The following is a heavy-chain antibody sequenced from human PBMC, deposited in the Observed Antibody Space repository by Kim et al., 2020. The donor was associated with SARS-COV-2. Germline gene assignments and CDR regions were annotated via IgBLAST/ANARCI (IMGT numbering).Heavy chain of an antibody. Sequence: AGSVEGRFTISRDNSENTLYLQMNSLRAEDTAVYYCAKDKFGSDSPVGVWGQGTTVTVSS. D-gene: IGHD3-10*01. CDR3: AKDKFGSDSPVGV. J-gene: IGHJ6*02. V-gene: IGHV3-23*01.